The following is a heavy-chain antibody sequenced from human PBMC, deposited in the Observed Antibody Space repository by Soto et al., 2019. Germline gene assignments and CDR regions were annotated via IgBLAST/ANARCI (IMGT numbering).Heavy chain of an antibody. V-gene: IGHV3-23*01. Sequence: PGGSLSLSCASSCLTFSSYAMSGFRQSPGKGLEWVSAISGSGGSTYYADSVKGRFTISRDNSKNTLYLQMNSLRAEDTAVYYCAKEPKGTNSVVVYKGWGQGTLVSVSS. CDR2: ISGSGGST. CDR3: AKEPKGTNSVVVYKG. CDR1: CLTFSSYA. J-gene: IGHJ4*02. D-gene: IGHD2-15*01.